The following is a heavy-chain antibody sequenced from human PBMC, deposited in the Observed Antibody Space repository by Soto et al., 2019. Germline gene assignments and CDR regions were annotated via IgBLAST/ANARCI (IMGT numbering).Heavy chain of an antibody. J-gene: IGHJ6*02. CDR1: GYTFTSYG. D-gene: IGHD1-26*01. V-gene: IGHV1-18*01. CDR2: ISAYNGNT. Sequence: ASVKVSCKASGYTFTSYGISWVRQAPGQGLEWMGWISAYNGNTNYAQKLQGRVTMTTDTSTSTAYMELRSLRSDDTAVYYCASSRVGATNYYYYGMDVWGQGTTVTVSS. CDR3: ASSRVGATNYYYYGMDV.